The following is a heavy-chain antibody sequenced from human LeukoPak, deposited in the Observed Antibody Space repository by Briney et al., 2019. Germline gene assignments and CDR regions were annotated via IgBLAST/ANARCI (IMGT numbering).Heavy chain of an antibody. CDR2: INGSGGST. CDR1: GFTFSSYA. D-gene: IGHD3-9*01. CDR3: AKASTRDTGYYFDS. Sequence: GGSLRLSCAASGFTFSSYAMSWVRQAPGKGLEWVSAINGSGGSTYYADSVKGRFTISRDNSKNTLYLQMNSLRAEDTARYYCAKASTRDTGYYFDSWGQGTLVSVSS. J-gene: IGHJ4*02. V-gene: IGHV3-23*01.